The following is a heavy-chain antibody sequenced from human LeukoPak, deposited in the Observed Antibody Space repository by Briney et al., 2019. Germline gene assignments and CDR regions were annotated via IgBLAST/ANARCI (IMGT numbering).Heavy chain of an antibody. V-gene: IGHV3-9*01. Sequence: RPGGSLRLSCAASGFTFDDYAMHWVRQAPGKGLEWVSGISWNSGSIGYADSVKGRFTISRDNAKNSLYLQMNSLRAEDTALYYCAKDEGEIGMVTTFDYWGQGTLVTVSS. CDR1: GFTFDDYA. J-gene: IGHJ4*02. D-gene: IGHD5-18*01. CDR3: AKDEGEIGMVTTFDY. CDR2: ISWNSGSI.